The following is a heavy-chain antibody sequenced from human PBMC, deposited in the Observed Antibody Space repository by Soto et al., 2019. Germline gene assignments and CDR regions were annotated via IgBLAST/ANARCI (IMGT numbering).Heavy chain of an antibody. J-gene: IGHJ4*02. Sequence: GESLKISCKGSGYNFAGYWIAWVRQMPGKGLELMGIIYPSDSDTRYRPSFQVQVTISADKSISSAYLQWSSLRASDTAMYYCARGGVSTRTFDYWGQGNPVTVSS. CDR2: IYPSDSDT. D-gene: IGHD3-3*01. V-gene: IGHV5-51*01. CDR3: ARGGVSTRTFDY. CDR1: GYNFAGYW.